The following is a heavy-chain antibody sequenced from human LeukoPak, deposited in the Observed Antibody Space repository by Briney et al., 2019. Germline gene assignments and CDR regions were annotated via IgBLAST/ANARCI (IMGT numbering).Heavy chain of an antibody. D-gene: IGHD5-24*01. J-gene: IGHJ4*02. CDR3: ARSEMGGYTFDH. Sequence: SETLSLTCTVSGGSISNFHWSWIRQPPGKGLVYIGYINYSGSTNYNPSLKSRVTISVDRSKNQFSLKVSSVTAADTAVYYCARSEMGGYTFDHWGQGTLVTVSS. CDR2: INYSGST. CDR1: GGSISNFH. V-gene: IGHV4-59*01.